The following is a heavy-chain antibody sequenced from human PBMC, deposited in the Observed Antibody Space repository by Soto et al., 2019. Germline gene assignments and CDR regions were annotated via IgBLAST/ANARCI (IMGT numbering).Heavy chain of an antibody. CDR2: IGTAGDT. Sequence: EVQLVESGGGLVQPGGSLRLSCAASGFTFSSYDMHWVRQATGKGLEWVSAIGTAGDTYYPGSVKGRFTISRENAKNTLYLQIHSLRAEDTAVYYCERATAMVYYYGMDVWGQGTTVTVSS. J-gene: IGHJ6*02. CDR3: ERATAMVYYYGMDV. V-gene: IGHV3-13*01. D-gene: IGHD5-18*01. CDR1: GFTFSSYD.